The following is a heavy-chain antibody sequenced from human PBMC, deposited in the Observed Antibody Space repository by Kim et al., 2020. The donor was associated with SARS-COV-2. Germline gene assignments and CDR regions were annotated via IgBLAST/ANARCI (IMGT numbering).Heavy chain of an antibody. CDR2: INHSGST. D-gene: IGHD3-22*01. J-gene: IGHJ4*02. CDR3: ARTPDSRGPVDY. V-gene: IGHV4-34*01. Sequence: SETLSLTCAVYGGSFSGYYWSWIRQPPGKGLEWIGEINHSGSTNYNPSLKSRVTISVDTSKNQFSLKLSSVTAADTAVYYCARTPDSRGPVDYWGQGTL. CDR1: GGSFSGYY.